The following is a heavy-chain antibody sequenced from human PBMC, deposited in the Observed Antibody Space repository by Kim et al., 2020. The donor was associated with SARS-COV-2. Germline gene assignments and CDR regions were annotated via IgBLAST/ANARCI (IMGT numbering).Heavy chain of an antibody. V-gene: IGHV4-61*01. D-gene: IGHD3-16*01. CDR2: IYYNGRT. J-gene: IGHJ6*02. CDR1: GGSIISGSHY. CDR3: ARDGGSYYYGAVG. Sequence: SETLSLTCTVSGGSIISGSHYWTWIRQSPGRGLEWIGYIYYNGRTNYNPSLRSRVTISYDTFNDQFPLDLTAVTAVDTATYYCARDGGSYYYGAVGWGRGSTVIVS.